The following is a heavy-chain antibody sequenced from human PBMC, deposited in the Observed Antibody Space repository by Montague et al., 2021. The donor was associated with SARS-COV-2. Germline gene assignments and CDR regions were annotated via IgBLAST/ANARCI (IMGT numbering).Heavy chain of an antibody. Sequence: SETLSLTCTVSGGSISSSSYNWGWKRQRQGKGREGIGSIYDSGSNYYNLSSKSRITIAADTYKCQFSLKSGTATAADAAVYERARDVSFGEFDWLGDWGQGTLVTVSS. J-gene: IGHJ5*02. CDR3: ARDVSFGEFDWLGD. CDR1: GGSISSSSYN. V-gene: IGHV4-39*02. D-gene: IGHD3-10*01. CDR2: IYDSGSN.